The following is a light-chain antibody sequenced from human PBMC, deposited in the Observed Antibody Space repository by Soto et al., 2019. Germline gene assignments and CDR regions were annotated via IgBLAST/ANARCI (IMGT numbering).Light chain of an antibody. Sequence: QSVLSQPPSVSGAPGQRITISCTGSSSNIGANYDVHWYRQVPGTAPKLLMSGDNNRPSGVADRFSGSKSGTSASLAITRLQAKDEADYYCQSYDSSLNRVFGTGTKLTVL. CDR1: SSNIGANYD. V-gene: IGLV1-40*01. CDR3: QSYDSSLNRV. J-gene: IGLJ1*01. CDR2: GDN.